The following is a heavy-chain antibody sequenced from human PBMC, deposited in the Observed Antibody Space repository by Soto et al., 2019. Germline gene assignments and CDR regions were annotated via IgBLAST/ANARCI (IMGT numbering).Heavy chain of an antibody. CDR3: ARVGITMVRGVTYYYYYMDV. D-gene: IGHD3-10*01. V-gene: IGHV4-34*01. CDR2: INHSGST. Sequence: SETLSLTCAFYGGSFSGYYWSLIRQPPGKGLEWIGEINHSGSTNYNPSLKSRVTISVDTSKNQFSLKLSSVTAADTAVYYCARVGITMVRGVTYYYYYMDVWGKGTTVTVSS. CDR1: GGSFSGYY. J-gene: IGHJ6*03.